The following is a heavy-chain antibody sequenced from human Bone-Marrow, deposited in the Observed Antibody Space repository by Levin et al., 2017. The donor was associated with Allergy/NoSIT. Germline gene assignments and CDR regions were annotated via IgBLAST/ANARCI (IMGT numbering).Heavy chain of an antibody. CDR3: ARVRDGYNFGDYYFDS. Sequence: QTLSLTCTVSGGSISSDNYYWTWIRQPPGKGLECIGYTYYNGSTYYNPSLKSRVTISVDTSKNQFSLKLDSVTAADTAVYYCARVRDGYNFGDYYFDSWGQGTLVIVSS. V-gene: IGHV4-30-4*01. J-gene: IGHJ4*02. CDR2: TYYNGST. CDR1: GGSISSDNYY. D-gene: IGHD5-24*01.